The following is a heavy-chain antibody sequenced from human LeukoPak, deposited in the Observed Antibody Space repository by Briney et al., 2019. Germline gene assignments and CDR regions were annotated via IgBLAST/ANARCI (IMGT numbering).Heavy chain of an antibody. CDR1: GGSFSGYY. CDR2: INHSGST. J-gene: IGHJ4*02. CDR3: ARAQRYDSSGYYYDY. V-gene: IGHV4-34*01. D-gene: IGHD3-22*01. Sequence: SSETLSLTCAVYGGSFSGYYWSWIRQPPGKGLEWLGEINHSGSTNYNPSLKSRVTISVDTSKNQFSLKLSSVTAADTAVYYCARAQRYDSSGYYYDYWGQGTLVTVSS.